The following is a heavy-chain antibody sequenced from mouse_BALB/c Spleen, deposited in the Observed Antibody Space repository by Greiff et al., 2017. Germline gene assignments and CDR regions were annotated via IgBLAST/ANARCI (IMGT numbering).Heavy chain of an antibody. V-gene: IGHV1-80*01. D-gene: IGHD3-1*01. CDR2: IYPGDGDT. J-gene: IGHJ4*01. Sequence: QVQLKESGAELVRPGSSVKISCKASGYAFSSYWMNWVKQRPGQGLEWIGQIYPGDGDTNYNGKFKGKATLTADKSSSTAYMQLSSLTSEDSAVYFCAREGSSGPLGYAMDYWGQGTSVTVSS. CDR1: GYAFSSYW. CDR3: AREGSSGPLGYAMDY.